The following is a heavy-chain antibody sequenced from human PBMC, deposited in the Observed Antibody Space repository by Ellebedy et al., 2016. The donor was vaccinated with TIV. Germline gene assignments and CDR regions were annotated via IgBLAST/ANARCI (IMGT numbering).Heavy chain of an antibody. CDR2: IMSSGSTI. Sequence: GGSLRLXXAASGFTFSGSSMNWVRQAPGKGLEWISYIMSSGSTIHYADSVKGRFTISRDNAKNSLFLHMNSLRAEDTAVYFCARGRGFGYGSSWVPDYWGQGTLVTVSS. V-gene: IGHV3-48*04. CDR3: ARGRGFGYGSSWVPDY. D-gene: IGHD6-13*01. CDR1: GFTFSGSS. J-gene: IGHJ4*02.